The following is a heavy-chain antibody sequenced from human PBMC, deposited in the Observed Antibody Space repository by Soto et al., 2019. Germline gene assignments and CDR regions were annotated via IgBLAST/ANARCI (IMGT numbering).Heavy chain of an antibody. D-gene: IGHD6-19*01. CDR1: GLSFRNFG. CDR2: ISSDGNNE. V-gene: IGHV3-30*18. J-gene: IGHJ4*02. CDR3: ANGPHSSAWYPGADY. Sequence: PGGSLRLSCAASGLSFRNFGMHWVRQAPGKGLEWVAAISSDGNNENYAHSLKGRFAISRDNSKKALYLQMNNLKPEDTAVYYCANGPHSSAWYPGADYWGQGTPVTVSS.